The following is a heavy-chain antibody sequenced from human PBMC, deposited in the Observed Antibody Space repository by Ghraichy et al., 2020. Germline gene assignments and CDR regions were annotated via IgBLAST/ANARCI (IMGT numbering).Heavy chain of an antibody. D-gene: IGHD6-19*01. CDR3: ARRLRGIAVSVEAFDY. CDR2: IYYSGST. J-gene: IGHJ4*02. V-gene: IGHV4-39*01. Sequence: SETLSLTCTVSGGSISSSSYYWGWIRQPPGKGLEWIGSIYYSGSTYYNPSLKSRVTISVDTSKNQFSLKLSSVTAADTAVYYCARRLRGIAVSVEAFDYWGQGTLVNVSS. CDR1: GGSISSSSYY.